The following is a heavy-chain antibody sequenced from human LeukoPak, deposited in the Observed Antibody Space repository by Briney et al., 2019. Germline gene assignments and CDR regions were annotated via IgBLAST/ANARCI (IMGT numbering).Heavy chain of an antibody. CDR1: GGSFSGYY. D-gene: IGHD3/OR15-3a*01. V-gene: IGHV4-34*01. Sequence: SETLSPTCAVYGGSFSGYYWSWIRQPPGKGLEWIGEINHSGSTNYNPSLKSRVTISVDTSKNQFSLKLSSVTAADTAVYYCARQGGPAWTYDYWGQGTLVTVSS. CDR2: INHSGST. J-gene: IGHJ4*02. CDR3: ARQGGPAWTYDY.